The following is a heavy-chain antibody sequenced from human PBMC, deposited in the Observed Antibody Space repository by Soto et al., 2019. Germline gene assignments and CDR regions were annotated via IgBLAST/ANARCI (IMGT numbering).Heavy chain of an antibody. V-gene: IGHV4-31*03. Sequence: QVQLQESGPGLVKPSQILSLTCTVSGGSIDSGGYYWTWIRQHPGKGLEWIGYISYSGSTYYNPSLKSRVTISLDTSKNQFSLKLSSVTAADTAVYYCATGAAVGTVHWFDPWGQGTLVTVSS. CDR1: GGSIDSGGYY. D-gene: IGHD6-13*01. J-gene: IGHJ5*02. CDR2: ISYSGST. CDR3: ATGAAVGTVHWFDP.